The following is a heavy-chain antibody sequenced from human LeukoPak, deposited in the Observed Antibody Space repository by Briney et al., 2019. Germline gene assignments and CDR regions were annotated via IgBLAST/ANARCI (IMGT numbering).Heavy chain of an antibody. Sequence: PGGSLRLSCAGSGFTFRNYEMSWVRQAPGKGLEWVSHISRDGSTVYYRDSVKGRFIISRDNVKNSLYLQMNSLRVEDTGVYYCARDLGDWYTSGFDDWGQGSLVIVSS. CDR3: ARDLGDWYTSGFDD. V-gene: IGHV3-48*03. CDR2: ISRDGSTV. CDR1: GFTFRNYE. J-gene: IGHJ4*02. D-gene: IGHD3-16*01.